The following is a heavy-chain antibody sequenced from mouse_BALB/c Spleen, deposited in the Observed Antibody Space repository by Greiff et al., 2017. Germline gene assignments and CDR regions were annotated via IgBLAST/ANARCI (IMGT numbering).Heavy chain of an antibody. CDR2: ISYSGST. Sequence: DVKLQESGPGLVKPSQSLSLTCTVTGYSITSDYAWNWIRQFPGNKLEWMGYISYSGSTSYNPSLKSRISITRDTSKNQFFLQLNSVTTEDTATYYCARNYLYYAMDDWGQGTSVTVSS. CDR1: GYSITSDYA. J-gene: IGHJ4*01. V-gene: IGHV3-2*02. D-gene: IGHD1-1*01. CDR3: ARNYLYYAMDD.